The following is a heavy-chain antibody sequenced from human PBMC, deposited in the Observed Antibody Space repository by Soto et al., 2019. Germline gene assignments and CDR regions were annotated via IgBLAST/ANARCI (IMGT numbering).Heavy chain of an antibody. CDR2: ISYDGSNK. CDR3: AKDVGGGKGYCSGGSCYGGDYFDY. J-gene: IGHJ4*02. D-gene: IGHD2-15*01. Sequence: QVQLVESGGGVVQPGRSLRLSCAASGFTFSSYGMHWVRQAPGKGLEWVAVISYDGSNKYYADSVKGRFTISRDNSKNTLYLQINSLRAEDTAVYYCAKDVGGGKGYCSGGSCYGGDYFDYWGQGTLVTVSS. V-gene: IGHV3-30*18. CDR1: GFTFSSYG.